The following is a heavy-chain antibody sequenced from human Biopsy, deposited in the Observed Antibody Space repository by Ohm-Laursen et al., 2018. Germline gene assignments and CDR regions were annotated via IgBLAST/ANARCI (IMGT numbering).Heavy chain of an antibody. D-gene: IGHD3-3*01. V-gene: IGHV3-53*01. CDR1: GFTVYNNY. J-gene: IGHJ5*01. CDR2: IYSGGDT. Sequence: SLRLSCAASGFTVYNNYMTWVRQAPGKGLEWVSLIYSGGDTRYADSVKGRFTISRDNANKSLYLQMNSLRAEDTAVYYCARVRGGFLEWFDYWGQGTLVTVSS. CDR3: ARVRGGFLEWFDY.